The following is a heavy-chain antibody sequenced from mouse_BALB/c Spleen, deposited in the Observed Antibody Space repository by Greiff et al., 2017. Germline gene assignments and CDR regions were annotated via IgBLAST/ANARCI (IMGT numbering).Heavy chain of an antibody. CDR2: ISYSGST. CDR1: GDSITSGY. Sequence: EVMLVESGPSLVKPSQTLSLTCSVTGDSITSGYWNWIRKFPGNKLEYMGYISYSGSTYYNPSLKSRISITRDTSKNQYYLQLNSVTTEDTATYYCARGDSGGSSPYWYFDVWGAGTTVTVSS. D-gene: IGHD1-1*01. CDR3: ARGDSGGSSPYWYFDV. J-gene: IGHJ1*01. V-gene: IGHV3-8*02.